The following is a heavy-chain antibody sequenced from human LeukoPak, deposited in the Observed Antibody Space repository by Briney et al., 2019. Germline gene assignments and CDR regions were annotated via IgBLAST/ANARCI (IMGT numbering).Heavy chain of an antibody. CDR2: ISLSGVT. CDR3: SRESGAFSPFGY. J-gene: IGHJ4*02. Sequence: SGTLSLTCGVSGGSISSTNWWSWVRQPPGRGLEWIGEISLSGVTNYNPSLKSRVTMSLDRSKNHLSPTLTSVTAADTAVYYCSRESGAFSPFGYWGQGTLVTVSS. CDR1: GGSISSTNW. D-gene: IGHD1-26*01. V-gene: IGHV4-4*02.